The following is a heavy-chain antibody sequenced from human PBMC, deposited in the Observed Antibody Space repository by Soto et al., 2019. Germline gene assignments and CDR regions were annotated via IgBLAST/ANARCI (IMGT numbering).Heavy chain of an antibody. D-gene: IGHD3-10*01. CDR2: ISSGSSTR. V-gene: IGHV3-48*02. CDR1: GFTFSSSS. Sequence: GGSLRLSCAASGFTFSSSSMNWVRQAPGKGLEWVSYISSGSSTRYYADSVKGRFTISRDNAKNSLYLQMNSLRDEDTAVYYCAGDLRNYGSVSSGWGQGTLVTVSS. J-gene: IGHJ4*02. CDR3: AGDLRNYGSVSSG.